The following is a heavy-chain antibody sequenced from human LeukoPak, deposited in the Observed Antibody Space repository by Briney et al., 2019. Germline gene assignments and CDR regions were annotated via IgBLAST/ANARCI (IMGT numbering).Heavy chain of an antibody. D-gene: IGHD1-26*01. CDR2: MNPNSGNT. CDR1: GYTFTSYD. J-gene: IGHJ4*02. CDR3: ARGRGLVGATPHPYYFDY. Sequence: ASVKVSCKASGYTFTSYDINWVRQAPGQGLEWMGWMNPNSGNTGYAQKFQGRVTITRNTSISTAYMELSSLRSEDTAVYYCARGRGLVGATPHPYYFDYWGQGTQVTVSS. V-gene: IGHV1-8*03.